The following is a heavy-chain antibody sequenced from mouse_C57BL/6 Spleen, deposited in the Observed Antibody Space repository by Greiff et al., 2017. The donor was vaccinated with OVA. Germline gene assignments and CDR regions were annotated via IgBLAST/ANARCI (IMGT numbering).Heavy chain of an antibody. D-gene: IGHD1-1*01. CDR2: IYPGDGDT. CDR3: AREGRGGTTVVAGRYYAMDY. Sequence: QVQLQQSGPELVKPGASVKISCKASGYAFSSSWMNWVKQRPGKGLEWIGRIYPGDGDTNYNGKFKGKATLTADKSSSTAYMQLSSLTSEDSAVYFCAREGRGGTTVVAGRYYAMDYWGQGTSVTVSS. CDR1: GYAFSSSW. V-gene: IGHV1-82*01. J-gene: IGHJ4*01.